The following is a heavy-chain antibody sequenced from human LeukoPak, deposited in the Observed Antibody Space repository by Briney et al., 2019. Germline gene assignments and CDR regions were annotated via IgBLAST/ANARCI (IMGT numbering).Heavy chain of an antibody. CDR2: LSYDGNYK. V-gene: IGHV3-30*03. CDR3: ARRNVLTEGEAFDI. CDR1: GFTFSSYG. J-gene: IGHJ3*02. Sequence: GGSLRLSCAASGFTFSSYGMHWVRQAPGKGLEWVAVLSYDGNYKYYADSVKGRFAISRDNSENTLYLQMNSLRAEDTAVYYCARRNVLTEGEAFDIWGQGTLVTVSS. D-gene: IGHD3-16*01.